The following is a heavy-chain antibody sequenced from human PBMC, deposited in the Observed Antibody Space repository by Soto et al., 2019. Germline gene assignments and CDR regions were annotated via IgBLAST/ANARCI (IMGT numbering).Heavy chain of an antibody. CDR1: GFTFSSYS. J-gene: IGHJ6*03. CDR2: ISSSSTTI. CDR3: GKALNCSSTSCYYYYYMDV. Sequence: GGSRRLSCAASGFTFSSYSINWVRQAPGKGLEWVSYISSSSTTIYYADSVKGRFTISRDNSNNTLYLQVNSLRAEDTALYYCGKALNCSSTSCYYYYYMDVWGKGTTVTVSS. V-gene: IGHV3-48*01. D-gene: IGHD2-2*01.